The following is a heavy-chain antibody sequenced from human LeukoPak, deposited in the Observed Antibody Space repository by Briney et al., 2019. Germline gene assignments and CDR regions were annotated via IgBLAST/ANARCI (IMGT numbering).Heavy chain of an antibody. CDR2: IYYSGST. V-gene: IGHV4-39*01. CDR3: EASAAAGSDFDY. CDR1: GGSISNSSSY. Sequence: SETLSLTCIVSGGSISNSSSYWDWIRQPPGKGLEWIGTIYYSGSTYYNPSLKSRVTISVDTSKNQFSLKLSSVTAADTAVYYCEASAAAGSDFDYWGQGTLVTVSS. D-gene: IGHD6-13*01. J-gene: IGHJ4*02.